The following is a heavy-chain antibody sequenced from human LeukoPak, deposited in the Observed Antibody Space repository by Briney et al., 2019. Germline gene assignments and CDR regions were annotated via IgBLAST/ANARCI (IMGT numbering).Heavy chain of an antibody. J-gene: IGHJ4*02. CDR1: GYTFTSSA. CDR3: AVGRGEILDY. V-gene: IGHV1-58*01. D-gene: IGHD3-16*01. Sequence: GASVKVSCKASGYTFTSSAVQWVRQARGQRLEWIGWIVVGSGNTKYAQKFQERVTITRDMSTSTAYMELTSLRSEDTAVYYCAVGRGEILDYWGQGTLVTVSS. CDR2: IVVGSGNT.